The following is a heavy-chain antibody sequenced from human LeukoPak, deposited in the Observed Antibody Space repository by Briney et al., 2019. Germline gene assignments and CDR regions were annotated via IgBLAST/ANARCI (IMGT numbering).Heavy chain of an antibody. CDR3: ARDRSILVAAGLNWYFDL. J-gene: IGHJ2*01. CDR1: GGSISSYY. D-gene: IGHD6-13*01. V-gene: IGHV4-4*07. Sequence: PSETLSLTCTVSGGSISSYYWSWIRQPAGKGLEWIGRIYTSGSTNYNPSLKSRVTMSVDTSKNQFSLKLSSVTAADTAVYYCARDRSILVAAGLNWYFDLWGRGTLVTVSS. CDR2: IYTSGST.